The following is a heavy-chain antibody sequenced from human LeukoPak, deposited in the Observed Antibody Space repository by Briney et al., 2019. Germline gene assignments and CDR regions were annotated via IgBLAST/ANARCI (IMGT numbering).Heavy chain of an antibody. Sequence: SEALSLTCTVSGGSISSYYWSWIRQPPGKGLEWIGYIYYSGSTNYNPSLKSRVTISVDTSKNQFSLKLSSVTAADTAVYYCARDSQRDDAFDIWGQGTMVTVSS. J-gene: IGHJ3*02. V-gene: IGHV4-59*01. CDR3: ARDSQRDDAFDI. CDR2: IYYSGST. CDR1: GGSISSYY.